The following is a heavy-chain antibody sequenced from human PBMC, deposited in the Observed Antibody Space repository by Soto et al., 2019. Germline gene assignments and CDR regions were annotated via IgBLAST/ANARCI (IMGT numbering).Heavy chain of an antibody. D-gene: IGHD4-4*01. V-gene: IGHV5-51*01. CDR2: IYPGGDSDT. CDR1: GYVFTAYW. CDR3: ATQMTTSQDAFDI. J-gene: IGHJ3*02. Sequence: GESLKISCKTSGYVFTAYWIGWARQMPGKGLEWMGIIYPGGDSDTRYSQSSQGQVTISADKSITTAYLQWNSLKASDTAMYYCATQMTTSQDAFDIWGQGTMVTVS.